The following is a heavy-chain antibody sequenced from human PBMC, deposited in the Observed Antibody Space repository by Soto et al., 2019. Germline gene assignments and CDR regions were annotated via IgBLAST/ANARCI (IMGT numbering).Heavy chain of an antibody. Sequence: QVQLVESGGGVVQPGRSLRLSCAASGFTFSSYGMHWVRQAPGKGLEWVAVIWYDGSNKYYADSVKGRFTISRDNSKNTRYLQMNSLRAEDTAVYYCAREGMDSSWYDGFDYWGQGTLVTVSS. CDR1: GFTFSSYG. D-gene: IGHD6-13*01. J-gene: IGHJ4*02. CDR3: AREGMDSSWYDGFDY. V-gene: IGHV3-33*01. CDR2: IWYDGSNK.